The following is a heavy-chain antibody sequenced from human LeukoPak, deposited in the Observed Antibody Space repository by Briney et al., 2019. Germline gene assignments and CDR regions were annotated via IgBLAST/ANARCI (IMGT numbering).Heavy chain of an antibody. CDR2: ISSSSSTI. CDR1: GFTFSSYS. V-gene: IGHV3-48*04. CDR3: ARVGGGHRSGWYLDY. D-gene: IGHD6-19*01. Sequence: GGSLRLSCAASGFTFSSYSMNWVRQAPGKGLEWVSYISSSSSTIYYADSVKGRFTISRDNAKNSLYLQMNSLRAEDTAVYYCARVGGGHRSGWYLDYWGQGTLVTVSS. J-gene: IGHJ4*02.